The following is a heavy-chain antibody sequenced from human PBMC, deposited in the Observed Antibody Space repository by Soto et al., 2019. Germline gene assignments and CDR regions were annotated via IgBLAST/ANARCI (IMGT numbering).Heavy chain of an antibody. D-gene: IGHD1-26*01. CDR2: INPNSGGT. CDR3: ARARGLIVGAPSPPLDY. J-gene: IGHJ4*02. V-gene: IGHV1-2*04. CDR1: GYTFTGYY. Sequence: ASVKVSCKASGYTFTGYYMHWVRQAPGQGLEWMGWINPNSGGTNYAQKFQGWVTMTRDTSISTAYMELSRLRSDDTAVYYCARARGLIVGAPSPPLDYWGQGTLVTVSS.